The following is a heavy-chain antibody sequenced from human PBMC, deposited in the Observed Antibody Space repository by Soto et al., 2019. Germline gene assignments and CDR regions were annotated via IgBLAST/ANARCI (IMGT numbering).Heavy chain of an antibody. CDR1: GGSISSGDYY. CDR2: IYYRGST. J-gene: IGHJ5*02. Sequence: PSETLSLTCTVSGGSISSGDYYWSWIRQPPGKGLEWIGYIYYRGSTYYNPSLKSRVTISVDTSKNQFSLKLSSVTAADTAVYYCARAPITTVRGAIYGPANNWFDPWGQGTLVTVSS. V-gene: IGHV4-30-4*01. D-gene: IGHD3-10*01. CDR3: ARAPITTVRGAIYGPANNWFDP.